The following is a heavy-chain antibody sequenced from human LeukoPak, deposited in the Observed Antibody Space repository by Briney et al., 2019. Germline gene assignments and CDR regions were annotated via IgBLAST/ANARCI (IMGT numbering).Heavy chain of an antibody. CDR3: ARLRKGRYFDYFFEY. V-gene: IGHV4-39*02. CDR1: GSSVSTINSY. D-gene: IGHD3-9*01. J-gene: IGHJ4*02. Sequence: SETLSLTCTVSGSSVSTINSYWGWIRQPPGKGLEWIGNVYYSGRANYSPSLKSRVTMSVDPSKNRFSLKMTSVTAADTAVYFCARLRKGRYFDYFFEYWGQGTLVTVSS. CDR2: VYYSGRA.